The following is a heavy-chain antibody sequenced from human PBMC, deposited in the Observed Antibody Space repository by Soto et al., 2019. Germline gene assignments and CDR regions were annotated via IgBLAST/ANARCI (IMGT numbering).Heavy chain of an antibody. CDR1: GGTFSTYA. D-gene: IGHD5-18*01. J-gene: IGHJ4*02. CDR2: IIPMFGTA. Sequence: QVQLVQSGAEVKKPESSVKVSCKAPGGTFSTYAISWVRQAPGQGLEWMGGIIPMFGTANYAQRFQDRVTITADESTNTVDMELRSLRSEDKAVYFCASGIQLWLRRINNGYSGWGQGTLVTVSS. CDR3: ASGIQLWLRRINNGYSG. V-gene: IGHV1-69*12.